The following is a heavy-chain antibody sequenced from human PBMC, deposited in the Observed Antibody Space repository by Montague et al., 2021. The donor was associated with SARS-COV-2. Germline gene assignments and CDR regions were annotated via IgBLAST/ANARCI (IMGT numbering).Heavy chain of an antibody. D-gene: IGHD3-16*02. Sequence: SETLSLTCTVSGGSISSSSYYWGWIRQPPGKGLEWIGSIYYSGSTYYNPSLKSRVTISVDTSKNQFSLKLSSVTAADTAVYYSARALIMITFGGVIAHWFDPWGQETLVTVSS. V-gene: IGHV4-39*07. CDR3: ARALIMITFGGVIAHWFDP. J-gene: IGHJ5*02. CDR1: GGSISSSSYY. CDR2: IYYSGST.